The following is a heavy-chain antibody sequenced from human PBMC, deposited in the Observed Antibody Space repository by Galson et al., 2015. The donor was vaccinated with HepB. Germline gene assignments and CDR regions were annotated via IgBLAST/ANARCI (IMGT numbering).Heavy chain of an antibody. V-gene: IGHV3-7*01. CDR2: IKQDGSEK. CDR1: GFTFSSYW. J-gene: IGHJ4*02. Sequence: SLRLSCAASGFTFSSYWMSWVRQAPGKGQEWVANIKQDGSEKYYVDSVKGRFTISRDNAKNSLYLQMNSLRAEDTAVYYCARRSYDYIWGSYEGPIDYWGQGTLVTVSS. D-gene: IGHD3-16*01. CDR3: ARRSYDYIWGSYEGPIDY.